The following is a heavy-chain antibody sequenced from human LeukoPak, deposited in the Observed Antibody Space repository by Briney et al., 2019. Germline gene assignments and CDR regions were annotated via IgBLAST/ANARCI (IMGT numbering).Heavy chain of an antibody. J-gene: IGHJ3*02. CDR3: ARTLGYCSSSSCYGGDYDAFDI. CDR1: GYTFTSYG. D-gene: IGHD2-2*03. Sequence: ASVKVSCKASGYTFTSYGISWVRQAPGQGLEWMGCINPNSGGTNYAQKFQGRVTMTRDTAISTAYMELSRLRSDDTAVYYCARTLGYCSSSSCYGGDYDAFDIWGQGTMVTVSS. CDR2: INPNSGGT. V-gene: IGHV1-2*02.